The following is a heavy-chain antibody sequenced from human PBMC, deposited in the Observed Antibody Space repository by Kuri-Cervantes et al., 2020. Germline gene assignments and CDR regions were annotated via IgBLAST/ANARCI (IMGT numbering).Heavy chain of an antibody. V-gene: IGHV4-39*07. CDR2: IYYSGST. CDR3: ARIPSYYYGSGSRDY. Sequence: SETLSLTCTVSGGSISSSSYYWGWIRQPPGKGLEWIGSIYYSGSTYYNPSLKSRVTISVDTSKNQFSLKLSSVTAADTAVYYCARIPSYYYGSGSRDYWGQGTLVTVSS. D-gene: IGHD3-10*01. J-gene: IGHJ4*02. CDR1: GGSISSSSYY.